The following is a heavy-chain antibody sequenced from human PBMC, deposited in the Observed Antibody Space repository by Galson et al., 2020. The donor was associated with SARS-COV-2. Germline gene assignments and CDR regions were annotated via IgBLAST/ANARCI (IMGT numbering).Heavy chain of an antibody. CDR2: IWYDGSDK. CDR3: AREKGGGGDGYGMDV. J-gene: IGHJ6*02. Sequence: GGSLRLSCAASGFTFSTYGMHRVRQPPGKGLECVAVIWYDGSDKFYADSVRGRFTISRDNSNNTLYLQMNSLRVEDTALYYCAREKGGGGDGYGMDVWGQGTMVTVSS. V-gene: IGHV3-33*01. D-gene: IGHD3-16*01. CDR1: GFTFSTYG.